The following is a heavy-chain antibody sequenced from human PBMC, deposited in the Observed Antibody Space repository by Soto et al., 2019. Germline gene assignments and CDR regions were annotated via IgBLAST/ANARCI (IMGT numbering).Heavy chain of an antibody. V-gene: IGHV3-73*01. J-gene: IGHJ4*02. CDR2: IRSKANNYAT. CDR3: TRHLIDY. Sequence: GRPLRLSWGAAGGNCGGSGMHRVRQACGKGLEWVGRIRSKANNYATEYAASVKGRFTISRDDSKNTAYLQMNSLKTEDTAVYYCTRHLIDYWGQGTLVTVS. CDR1: GGNCGGSG.